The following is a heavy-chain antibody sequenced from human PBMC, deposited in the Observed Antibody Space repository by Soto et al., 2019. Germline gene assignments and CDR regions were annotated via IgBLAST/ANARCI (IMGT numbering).Heavy chain of an antibody. J-gene: IGHJ4*02. D-gene: IGHD1-26*01. CDR3: ARGVAAKTGSWF. Sequence: EVHLVESGGGLVQPGGSLRLSCAASGFTFNNFWMHWVRQVPGKGLVWISRINNDGSSRSYADSVKGRFTISRDNAKNRVFLPRSGMRVEETAVGYCARGVAAKTGSWFWGKGILVPVSS. V-gene: IGHV3-74*01. CDR1: GFTFNNFW. CDR2: INNDGSSR.